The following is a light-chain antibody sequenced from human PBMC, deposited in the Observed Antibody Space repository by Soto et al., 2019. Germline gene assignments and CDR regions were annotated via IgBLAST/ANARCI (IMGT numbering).Light chain of an antibody. Sequence: EIVLTQSPATLSLSPGERATLSCRASQSVSSYLAWYQQKPGQAPRLLIYDASNRATGIPARFSGSESGTYFTLTISSLEPEDFAVYYCQQRSNWRTFGQGTKVEIK. V-gene: IGKV3-11*01. CDR1: QSVSSY. CDR2: DAS. CDR3: QQRSNWRT. J-gene: IGKJ1*01.